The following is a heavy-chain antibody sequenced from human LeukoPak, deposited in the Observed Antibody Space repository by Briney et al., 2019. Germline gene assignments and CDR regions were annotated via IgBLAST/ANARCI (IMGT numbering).Heavy chain of an antibody. J-gene: IGHJ6*03. CDR3: ARRGGRRPWSGYYYIDV. V-gene: IGHV4-39*01. D-gene: IGHD3-10*01. CDR2: IYYSGST. Sequence: PSETLSLTCTVSGGSISSSSYYWGWTRQPPGKGLEWIGSIYYSGSTYYNPSLKSRVTISVDTSKNQFSLKLSSVTAADTAVYYCARRGGRRPWSGYYYIDVWGKGTTVTVSS. CDR1: GGSISSSSYY.